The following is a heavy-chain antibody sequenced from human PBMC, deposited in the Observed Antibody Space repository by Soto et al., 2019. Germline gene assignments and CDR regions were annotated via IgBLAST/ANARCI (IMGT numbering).Heavy chain of an antibody. V-gene: IGHV3-23*01. CDR3: ARAPNYDFWSAPGRYFDY. J-gene: IGHJ4*02. CDR1: GFTFSSYA. D-gene: IGHD3-3*01. CDR2: ISGSGGST. Sequence: GSLRLSCAASGFTFSSYAMSWVRQAPGKGLEWVSAISGSGGSTYYADSVKGRFTISRDNAKNSLYLQMNSLRAEDTAVYYCARAPNYDFWSAPGRYFDYWGQGTLVTVSS.